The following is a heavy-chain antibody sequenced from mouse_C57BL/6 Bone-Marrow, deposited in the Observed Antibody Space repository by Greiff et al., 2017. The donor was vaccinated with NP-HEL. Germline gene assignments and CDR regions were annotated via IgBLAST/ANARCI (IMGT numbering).Heavy chain of an antibody. CDR1: GFSLSTFGMG. Sequence: QVTLKVSGPGILQPSPSLSLTCSFSGFSLSTFGMGVGWIRQPAGRGLEWLAHIWWDDDKYYNPALKSRLTISKDTSKNQVFLKIANVDTADTATYDWARMARGVWFAYWGQGTLVTVSA. V-gene: IGHV8-8*01. CDR2: IWWDDDK. CDR3: ARMARGVWFAY. J-gene: IGHJ3*01.